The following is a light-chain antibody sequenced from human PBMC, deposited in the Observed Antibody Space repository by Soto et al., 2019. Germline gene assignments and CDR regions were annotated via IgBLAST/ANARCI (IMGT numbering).Light chain of an antibody. Sequence: EIVLTQSPGTLSLSPGERATLSCRASQSVSSSYLAWYQQKPGQAPRLLIYGASSRATGMPDRFSGSGSGTDFTVTISRLEPEDFEVYYCQQYGSSHTFGQGTKLEIK. CDR2: GAS. V-gene: IGKV3-20*01. CDR3: QQYGSSHT. CDR1: QSVSSSY. J-gene: IGKJ2*01.